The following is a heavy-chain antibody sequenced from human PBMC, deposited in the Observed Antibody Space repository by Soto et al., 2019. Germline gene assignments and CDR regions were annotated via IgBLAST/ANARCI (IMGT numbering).Heavy chain of an antibody. Sequence: VAVIWYDGSNKYYADSVKGRFTISRDNSKNTLYLQMNSLRAEDTAVYYCARGIVATITLDYWGQGTLVTVSS. CDR2: IWYDGSNK. V-gene: IGHV3-33*01. D-gene: IGHD5-12*01. CDR3: ARGIVATITLDY. J-gene: IGHJ4*02.